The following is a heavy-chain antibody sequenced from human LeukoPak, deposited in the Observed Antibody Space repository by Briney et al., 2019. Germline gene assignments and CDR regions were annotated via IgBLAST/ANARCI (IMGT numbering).Heavy chain of an antibody. CDR2: ISWNSGSI. Sequence: GGSLRLSCAASGFTFDDYAMHWVRQAPGKGLEWVSGISWNSGSIGYADSVKGRFTISRDNAKNSLYLQMNSLRAEDTAVYYCARAHSSGYYYYMDVWGKGTTVTVS. D-gene: IGHD3-22*01. CDR3: ARAHSSGYYYYMDV. J-gene: IGHJ6*03. V-gene: IGHV3-9*01. CDR1: GFTFDDYA.